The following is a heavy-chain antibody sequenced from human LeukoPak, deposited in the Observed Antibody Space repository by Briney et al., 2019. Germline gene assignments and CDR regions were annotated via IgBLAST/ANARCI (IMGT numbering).Heavy chain of an antibody. CDR1: GFTFSTYW. D-gene: IGHD3-22*01. CDR2: IKSDGGT. V-gene: IGHV3-74*01. CDR3: ARAPSEIGGYYPEYFRH. J-gene: IGHJ1*01. Sequence: PGGSLRLSCAASGFTFSTYWMYWVRPAPGKGLVWVSRIKSDGGTNYADSVKGRFTISRDNAKKTVSLQMNSLRPEDTGVYYCARAPSEIGGYYPEYFRHWGQGTLVTVSS.